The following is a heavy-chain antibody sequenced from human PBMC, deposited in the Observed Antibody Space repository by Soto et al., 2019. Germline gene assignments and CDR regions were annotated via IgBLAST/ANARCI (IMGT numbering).Heavy chain of an antibody. J-gene: IGHJ4*02. CDR2: IIPIFGTA. Sequence: SVKVSCKASGGTFSSYAISWVRQAPGQGLEWMGGIIPIFGTANYAQKFQGRVTITADNSKNTLYLQMNSLRAEDTAVYYCARGEWELRLDYWGQGTLVTVSS. V-gene: IGHV1-69*06. D-gene: IGHD1-26*01. CDR3: ARGEWELRLDY. CDR1: GGTFSSYA.